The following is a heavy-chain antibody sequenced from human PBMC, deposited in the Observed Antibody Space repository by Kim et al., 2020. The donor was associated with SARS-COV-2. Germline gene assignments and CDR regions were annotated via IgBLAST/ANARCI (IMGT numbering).Heavy chain of an antibody. CDR3: ARARGGTMIVVVIGAFDI. V-gene: IGHV4-31*02. Sequence: LKSRVTISVDTSKNQFSLKLSSVTAADTAVCYCARARGGTMIVVVIGAFDIWGQGTMVTVSS. J-gene: IGHJ3*02. D-gene: IGHD3-22*01.